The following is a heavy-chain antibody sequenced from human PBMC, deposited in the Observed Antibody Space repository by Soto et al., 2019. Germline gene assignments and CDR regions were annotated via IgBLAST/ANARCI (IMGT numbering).Heavy chain of an antibody. V-gene: IGHV4-31*03. CDR2: IYYSGST. Sequence: LSLPCTVSGGSISSGGYYWSWIRQHPGKGLEWIGYIYYSGSTYYNPSLKSRVTISVDTSKNQFSLKLSSVTAAATAVYYCARSCSGGSCYSDAFDIWGQGTMVTVSS. D-gene: IGHD2-15*01. CDR3: ARSCSGGSCYSDAFDI. CDR1: GGSISSGGYY. J-gene: IGHJ3*02.